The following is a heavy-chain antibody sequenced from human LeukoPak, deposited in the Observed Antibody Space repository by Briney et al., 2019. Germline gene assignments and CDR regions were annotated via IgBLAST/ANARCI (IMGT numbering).Heavy chain of an antibody. V-gene: IGHV3-23*01. Sequence: GGSLRLSCAASGFTFSSYGMSWVRQAPGKGLEWVSGISGSGGRTYYADSVKGRFTISRDNSKNTLYLQMNSLRAEDTAVYYCASRVLPSSATFDYWGQGTLVTVSS. J-gene: IGHJ4*02. CDR1: GFTFSSYG. D-gene: IGHD6-6*01. CDR3: ASRVLPSSATFDY. CDR2: ISGSGGRT.